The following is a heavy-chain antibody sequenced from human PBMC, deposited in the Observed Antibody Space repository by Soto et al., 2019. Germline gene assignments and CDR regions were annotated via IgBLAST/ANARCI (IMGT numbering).Heavy chain of an antibody. CDR1: GFTFSTYW. V-gene: IGHV3-74*01. D-gene: IGHD3-3*01. J-gene: IGHJ4*02. Sequence: GGSLRLSCAASGFTFSTYWMHWVRQAPGMGPVWVSRINNDGSGTSYADSVKGRFTISRDNAKNTVYLQMNSLRVEDTAVYYCARGWLEWLSRPAPSAYSGQATLVSVSS. CDR3: ARGWLEWLSRPAPSAY. CDR2: INNDGSGT.